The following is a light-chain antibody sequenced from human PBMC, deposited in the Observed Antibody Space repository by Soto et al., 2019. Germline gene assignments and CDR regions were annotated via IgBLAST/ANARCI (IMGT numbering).Light chain of an antibody. CDR1: PSVSNF. Sequence: EILLTQSPATLCLSPGERATLSCRASPSVSNFLAWYQQRPGQAPRLLIYGAFNRATGIPARFSGSGSGTDVTLTISSLDPEDSAVYYCQQRSNRPPVFGGETKVDI. J-gene: IGKJ4*01. CDR2: GAF. V-gene: IGKV3-11*01. CDR3: QQRSNRPPV.